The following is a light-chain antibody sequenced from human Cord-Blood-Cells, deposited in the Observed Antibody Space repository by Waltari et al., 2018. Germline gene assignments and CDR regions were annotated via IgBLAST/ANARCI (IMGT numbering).Light chain of an antibody. CDR2: AAS. CDR3: QQSDSTPLT. J-gene: IGKJ4*01. CDR1: QSISSY. V-gene: IGKV1-39*01. Sequence: DIQLTQPPSSLSASVGDRVTITCRESQSISSYLNWYQQKPGEAPKHLLYAASSVQSGVPSKCSSSGSGTDFTLTISSLQPEDFATYYCQQSDSTPLTFGGGTKVEIK.